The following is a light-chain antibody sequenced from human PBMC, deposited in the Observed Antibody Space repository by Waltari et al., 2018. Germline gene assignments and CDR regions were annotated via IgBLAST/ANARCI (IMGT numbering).Light chain of an antibody. V-gene: IGLV3-25*03. CDR2: RDT. CDR3: QSADSSGNYVV. Sequence: SYELTQPPSVSVSPGQTARITCSGQALPKQDPYWSQQRPGQAPALVIYRDTERASGIPERFSGSSSGTIVTLTISGVQAEDEADYYCQSADSSGNYVVFGGGTKLTVL. J-gene: IGLJ2*01. CDR1: ALPKQD.